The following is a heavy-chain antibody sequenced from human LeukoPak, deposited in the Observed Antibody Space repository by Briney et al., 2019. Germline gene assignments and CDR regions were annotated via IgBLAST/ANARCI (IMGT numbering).Heavy chain of an antibody. D-gene: IGHD3-22*01. CDR2: IRKDGSEK. J-gene: IGHJ5*01. CDR3: ARKRYYYDSGDLGWFDS. CDR1: GFTFSNYL. V-gene: IGHV3-7*01. Sequence: GESLKISCAASGFTFSNYLMSWVRQAPGKGLEWVANIRKDGSEKYYLDSLKGRFTISRDNAKNSLYLQMNSLRAEDTAVYYCARKRYYYDSGDLGWFDSWGQGTLVTVSS.